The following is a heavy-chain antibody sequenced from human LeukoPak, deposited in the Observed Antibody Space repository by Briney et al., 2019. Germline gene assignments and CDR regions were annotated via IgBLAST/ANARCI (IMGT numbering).Heavy chain of an antibody. CDR3: ASALRIYYYFDY. J-gene: IGHJ4*02. Sequence: GGTLRLSCAASGFTFSSYGMSWVRQAPGKGLEWVSAISGSGGSTYYADSVKGRFTISRDNSKNTLYLQMNSLRAEDTAVYYCASALRIYYYFDYWGQGTLVTVSS. CDR2: ISGSGGST. CDR1: GFTFSSYG. V-gene: IGHV3-23*01. D-gene: IGHD1-26*01.